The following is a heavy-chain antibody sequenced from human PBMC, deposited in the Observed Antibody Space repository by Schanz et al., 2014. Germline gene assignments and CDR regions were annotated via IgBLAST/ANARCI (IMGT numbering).Heavy chain of an antibody. CDR3: ARGGANRFDY. CDR1: GFTFSDSW. J-gene: IGHJ4*02. Sequence: EVQLVESGGGLVQPGGSLRLSCAASGFTFSDSWMHWVRQAPGKGLVWVSRTSNDGSFTTFADSVKGRFTISRDNAKNTLYLQMNSLRDEDTAVYYCARGGANRFDYWGQGTLVTVSS. V-gene: IGHV3-74*01. CDR2: TSNDGSFT. D-gene: IGHD1-26*01.